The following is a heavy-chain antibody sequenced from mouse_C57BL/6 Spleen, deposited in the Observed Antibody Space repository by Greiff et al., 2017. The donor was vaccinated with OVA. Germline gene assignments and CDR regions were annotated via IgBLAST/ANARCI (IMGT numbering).Heavy chain of an antibody. Sequence: QVQLQQPGAELVKPGASVKLSCKASGYTFTSYWMHWVKQRPGQGLEWIGMIHPNSGSTNYNEKFKSKATLTVDKSSSTAYMQLSSLTSEDSAVYYCARRYYGSSYVHFDVWGTGTTVTVSS. CDR1: GYTFTSYW. J-gene: IGHJ1*03. V-gene: IGHV1-64*01. CDR3: ARRYYGSSYVHFDV. D-gene: IGHD1-1*01. CDR2: IHPNSGST.